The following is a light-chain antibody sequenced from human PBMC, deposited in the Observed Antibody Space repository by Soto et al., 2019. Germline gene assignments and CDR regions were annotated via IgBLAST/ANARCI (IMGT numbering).Light chain of an antibody. CDR3: QQRSNWPPLT. J-gene: IGKJ4*01. V-gene: IGKV3-11*01. Sequence: IVMTQSPATLSVSPGETATLSCGTSQSVSSNLAWYQQKPGQAPRLLIYDASNRATGIPARFSGSGSGTDFTLTISSLEPEDFAVYYCQQRSNWPPLTFGGGTKVDI. CDR2: DAS. CDR1: QSVSSN.